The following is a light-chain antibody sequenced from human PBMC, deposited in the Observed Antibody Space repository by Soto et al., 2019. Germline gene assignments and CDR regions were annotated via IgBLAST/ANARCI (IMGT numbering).Light chain of an antibody. V-gene: IGKV3-15*01. CDR2: GAS. CDR3: QQYDNWPRT. CDR1: QSIGSN. J-gene: IGKJ3*01. Sequence: EIVMTQSPATLSVSPGERATLSCRASQSIGSNLAWYQQIPGQAPRLLIYGASTRTTGIPARFSGSGSGTEYTITNSSLQSEDFAVYYCQQYDNWPRTFGPGTKVNIK.